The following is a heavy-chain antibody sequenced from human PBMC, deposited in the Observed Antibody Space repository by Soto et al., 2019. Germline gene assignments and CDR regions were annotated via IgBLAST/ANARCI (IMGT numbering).Heavy chain of an antibody. CDR1: GGSINSSSYY. D-gene: IGHD2-15*01. Sequence: PSETLSLTCTVTGGSINSSSYYWGWIRQPPGKGLEWIGSIYYGGRTYYTPSLESRVTISVDSSKNQFSLKLSSVTAADTAVYYCARSVVAAPHTTWGQGTLVTVSS. CDR2: IYYGGRT. V-gene: IGHV4-39*07. J-gene: IGHJ5*02. CDR3: ARSVVAAPHTT.